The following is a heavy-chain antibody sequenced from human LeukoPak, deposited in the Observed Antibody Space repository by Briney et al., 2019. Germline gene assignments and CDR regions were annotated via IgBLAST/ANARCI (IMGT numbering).Heavy chain of an antibody. V-gene: IGHV3-7*01. D-gene: IGHD1-26*01. CDR2: MREDGREI. CDR3: ARGGATGGRFEN. CDR1: GFPYDVQT. Sequence: PGGSLRLSCVASGFPYDVQTMSWVRQAPGKGREWVASMREDGREIHYVDSVKGRFTISRDNPKNSLYLQMNSLSAEDTAVYYCARGGATGGRFENWGQGTLVTVSS. J-gene: IGHJ4*02.